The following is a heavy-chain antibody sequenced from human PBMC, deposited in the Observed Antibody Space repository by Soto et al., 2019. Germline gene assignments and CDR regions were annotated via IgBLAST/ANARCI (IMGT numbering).Heavy chain of an antibody. CDR3: TRERAYGDYGGFDY. V-gene: IGHV3-73*02. CDR1: GFTFSGSA. D-gene: IGHD4-17*01. CDR2: IRSKANSYAT. Sequence: EVQLVESGGGLVQPGGSLKLSCAASGFTFSGSAMHWVRQASGKGLEWVGRIRSKANSYATAYAASVKGRFTISRDDSKNTAYLQMNSLKTEDTAVYYCTRERAYGDYGGFDYWGQGTLVTVSS. J-gene: IGHJ4*02.